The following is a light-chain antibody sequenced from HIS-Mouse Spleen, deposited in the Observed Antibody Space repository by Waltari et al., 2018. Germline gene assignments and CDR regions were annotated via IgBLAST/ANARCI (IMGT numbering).Light chain of an antibody. V-gene: IGLV2-23*01. Sequence: QSALTQPASVSGSPGQSITISCTGTSSDVGSYNLVSWYQQHPSKAPKLMVYEGSKRPSGVSNRFAGSKSGNTASLTISVLQAEDEADYYCCSYAGSSTLVFGGGTKLTVL. CDR2: EGS. CDR1: SSDVGSYNL. J-gene: IGLJ3*02. CDR3: CSYAGSSTLV.